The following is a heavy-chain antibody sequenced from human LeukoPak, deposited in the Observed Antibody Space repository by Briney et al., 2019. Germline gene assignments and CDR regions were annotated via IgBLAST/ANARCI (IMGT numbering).Heavy chain of an antibody. CDR2: SYYSGST. J-gene: IGHJ3*02. V-gene: IGHV4-59*08. Sequence: PSETLSLTCTVSGDSINNYYWNWIRQPPGKGLEWIGYSYYSGSTNYNPPLTSRVTISIDTSKKHFSLKLSSVTAADTAVYYCARRRVLTGSSRGDAFDIWGQGTVVTVSS. CDR3: ARRRVLTGSSRGDAFDI. CDR1: GDSINNYY. D-gene: IGHD3-9*01.